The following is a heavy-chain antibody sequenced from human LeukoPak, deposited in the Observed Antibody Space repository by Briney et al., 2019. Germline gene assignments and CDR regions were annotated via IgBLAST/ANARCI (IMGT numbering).Heavy chain of an antibody. D-gene: IGHD1-1*01. Sequence: GGSLRLSCTASGFPFCDYSMNWVRQAPGKGLEWISYIGISSGNTKYADSVRGRFTISADNTKNSLYLQMNSLRVEDTAVYYCARDHNYAFDNWGQGTLVSVSS. J-gene: IGHJ4*02. CDR3: ARDHNYAFDN. V-gene: IGHV3-48*04. CDR2: IGISSGNT. CDR1: GFPFCDYS.